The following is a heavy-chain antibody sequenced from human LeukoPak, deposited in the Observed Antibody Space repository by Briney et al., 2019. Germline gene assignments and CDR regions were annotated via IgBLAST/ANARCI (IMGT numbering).Heavy chain of an antibody. Sequence: GGSLRLSCGASGFTFSTYGMHWVRQAPGKGLEWVAVIGYDGSNKYFADSVKGRFTISRDNSKNTLYLQMNNLRAEDTAVYYCARGSYDNSGVFDYWGQGTLVTVSS. D-gene: IGHD3-22*01. V-gene: IGHV3-33*01. CDR2: IGYDGSNK. CDR1: GFTFSTYG. CDR3: ARGSYDNSGVFDY. J-gene: IGHJ4*02.